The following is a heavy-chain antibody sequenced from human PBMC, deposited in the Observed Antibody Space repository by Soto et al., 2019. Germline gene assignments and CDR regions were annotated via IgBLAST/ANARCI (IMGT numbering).Heavy chain of an antibody. CDR3: VRDSHSGYDLEAFDI. CDR2: IYYSGST. J-gene: IGHJ3*02. D-gene: IGHD5-12*01. V-gene: IGHV4-30-4*01. Sequence: QVQLQESGPGLVKPSQTLSLTCTVSGGSISSGDYYWSWIRQPPGKGLEWIGYIYYSGSTYYNPSLKSRVTISVDTSKNQFSLKLSSVTAADTAVYYCVRDSHSGYDLEAFDIWGQGTMVTVSS. CDR1: GGSISSGDYY.